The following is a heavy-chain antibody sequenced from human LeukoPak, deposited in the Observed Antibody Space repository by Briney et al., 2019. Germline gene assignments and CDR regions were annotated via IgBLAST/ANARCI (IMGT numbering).Heavy chain of an antibody. CDR2: ISSSSSYI. D-gene: IGHD3-9*01. V-gene: IGHV3-21*04. CDR1: GFTFSSYS. Sequence: PGGSLRLSCAASGFTFSSYSMNWVRQAPGKGLEWVSSISSSSSYIYYADSVKGRFTISRDNSKNTLYLQMNSLRAEDTAVYYCARDSYDILTGYPAFDYWGQGTLVTVSS. J-gene: IGHJ4*02. CDR3: ARDSYDILTGYPAFDY.